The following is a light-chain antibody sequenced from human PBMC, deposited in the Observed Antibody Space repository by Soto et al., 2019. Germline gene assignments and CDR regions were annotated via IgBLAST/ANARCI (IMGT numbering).Light chain of an antibody. V-gene: IGLV2-14*01. J-gene: IGLJ1*01. Sequence: QSALTQPGCVSGSPGQSITISCTGTSSDVGVYNYVFWYQQQSGRAPKLMIHEISNRPSGVSNRVSGATSGNTASLPVSVLQAEDEADYYCSSYTSSRAYVFGIGTKATVL. CDR1: SSDVGVYNY. CDR3: SSYTSSRAYV. CDR2: EIS.